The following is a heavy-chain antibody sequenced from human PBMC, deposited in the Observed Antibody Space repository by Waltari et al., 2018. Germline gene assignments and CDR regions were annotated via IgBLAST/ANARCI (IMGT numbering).Heavy chain of an antibody. V-gene: IGHV3-53*01. D-gene: IGHD4-17*01. CDR3: ARGWIGTTSLGHDGMDV. J-gene: IGHJ6*02. CDR2: IYTGGDT. CDR1: GFTVSHNY. Sequence: EVQLVESGGGLIQPGGSLRLSCAVSGFTVSHNYMSWVRQAPGKGLEWVSVIYTGGDTYYADSVKGRFSISRDNSKNTLYLQMNSLRVEDTAIYYCARGWIGTTSLGHDGMDVWGQGTTVTVSS.